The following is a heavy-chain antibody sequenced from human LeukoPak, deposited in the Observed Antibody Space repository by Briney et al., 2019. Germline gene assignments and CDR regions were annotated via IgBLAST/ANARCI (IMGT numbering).Heavy chain of an antibody. CDR2: FDPEDGVT. CDR1: GYTLTELS. V-gene: IGHV1-24*01. CDR3: ATPRPLDSSGYYLDFDY. J-gene: IGHJ4*02. D-gene: IGHD3-22*01. Sequence: ASVKVSCKVSGYTLTELSMHWVRQAPGKGLEWMGGFDPEDGVTIYAQKFQGRVTMTEDTSTDTAYMELSSLRSEDTAVYYCATPRPLDSSGYYLDFDYWGQGTLVTVSS.